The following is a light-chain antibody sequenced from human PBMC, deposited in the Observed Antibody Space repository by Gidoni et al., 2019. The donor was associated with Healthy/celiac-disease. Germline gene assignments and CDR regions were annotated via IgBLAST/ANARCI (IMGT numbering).Light chain of an antibody. CDR2: AAS. CDR1: QSISSY. Sequence: TQMTQSPSSLSASVGDRVTITCRASQSISSYLNWYQQKPGKAPKLLIYAASRLQSGVASRFSGSGSGTYFTLTISSLQPEDFVTYYCQQSYRTPLTFGGGTKVEIK. J-gene: IGKJ4*01. V-gene: IGKV1-39*01. CDR3: QQSYRTPLT.